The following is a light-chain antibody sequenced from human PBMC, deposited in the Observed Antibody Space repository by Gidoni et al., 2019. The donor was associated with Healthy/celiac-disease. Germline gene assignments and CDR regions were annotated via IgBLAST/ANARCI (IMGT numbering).Light chain of an antibody. CDR2: AAS. CDR1: QRISSY. CDR3: QQSYRTLYT. J-gene: IGKJ2*01. V-gene: IGKV1-39*01. Sequence: DIQMTHSPSSLSASVGDRVTITCRASQRISSYLNWYQQKPGKAPKLLIYAASSLKSGVPSRFSGSGSGKDFTLTSSRLQPEDVATYYCQQSYRTLYTFGQGTKLEIK.